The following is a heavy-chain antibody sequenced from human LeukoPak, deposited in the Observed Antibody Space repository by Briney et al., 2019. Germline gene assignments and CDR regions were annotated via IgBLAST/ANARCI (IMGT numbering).Heavy chain of an antibody. V-gene: IGHV5-51*01. CDR2: IHPANSDT. D-gene: IGHD6-6*01. Sequence: GEPLKISCEASGYSFTSYWIGWVRQMPGKGLEWVGIIHPANSDTRYSPSFQGRVIMSVDESINTAYLQWSSLRASDTAMYYCARFIEARPKDYFDYWGQGTLATVSS. J-gene: IGHJ4*02. CDR3: ARFIEARPKDYFDY. CDR1: GYSFTSYW.